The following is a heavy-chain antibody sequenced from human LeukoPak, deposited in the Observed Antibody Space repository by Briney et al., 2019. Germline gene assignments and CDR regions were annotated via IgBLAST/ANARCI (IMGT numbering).Heavy chain of an antibody. V-gene: IGHV1-18*01. CDR3: ARIAEQHLQYYFDY. Sequence: GASEKVSCKASGYFFSSYGFSWVRQAPGQGLEWMGWISAYDGNTNYAQKIQGRVTMATDTSTSTAYMELRSLRSDDSAVYFCARIAEQHLQYYFDYWGQGTLVTVSS. CDR1: GYFFSSYG. CDR2: ISAYDGNT. J-gene: IGHJ4*02. D-gene: IGHD6-13*01.